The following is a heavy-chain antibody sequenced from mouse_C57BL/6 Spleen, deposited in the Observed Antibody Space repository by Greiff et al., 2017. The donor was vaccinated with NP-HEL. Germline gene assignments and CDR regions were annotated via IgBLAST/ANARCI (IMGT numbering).Heavy chain of an antibody. CDR1: GYTFTTYP. CDR3: ARHYYGSSYGFAY. Sequence: VQLQQSGAELVKPGASVKMSCKASGYTFTTYPIEWMKQNHGKSLEWIGNFHPYNDDTKYNEKFKGKATLTVEKSSSTVYLELSRLTSDDSAVYDWARHYYGSSYGFAYWGQRTLVTVSA. V-gene: IGHV1-47*01. D-gene: IGHD1-1*01. CDR2: FHPYNDDT. J-gene: IGHJ3*01.